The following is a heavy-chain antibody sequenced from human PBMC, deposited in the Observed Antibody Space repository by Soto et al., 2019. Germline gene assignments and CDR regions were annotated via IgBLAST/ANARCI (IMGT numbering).Heavy chain of an antibody. CDR1: GFSLSTSGVG. Sequence: QITLKESGPTLVKPTQTLTLTCTFSGFSLSTSGVGVGWIRQPPGKALEWLALIYWNDDKRYSPSLKSRLTINKDTSKNQVVLTMTNMDPVDTATYYCAHSPRKYLVVWGFDYWGQGTLVTVSS. J-gene: IGHJ4*02. CDR3: AHSPRKYLVVWGFDY. V-gene: IGHV2-5*01. D-gene: IGHD3-16*01. CDR2: IYWNDDK.